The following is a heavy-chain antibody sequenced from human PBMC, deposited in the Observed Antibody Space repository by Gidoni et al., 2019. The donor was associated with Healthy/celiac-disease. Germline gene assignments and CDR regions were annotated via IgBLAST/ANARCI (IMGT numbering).Heavy chain of an antibody. CDR2: ISGSGCST. CDR3: AKDLTGTTVGWFDP. CDR1: GFSFSRSA. D-gene: IGHD1-7*01. Sequence: EVQLLESGGGLVQPGGSMRLSCEASGFSFSRSAMSWVRQAPGKGLAWVLAISGSGCSTYYADSVKVPFTISRDNSKNTLYLQMNSLRADDTAVYYCAKDLTGTTVGWFDPWGQGTLVTVSS. J-gene: IGHJ5*02. V-gene: IGHV3-23*01.